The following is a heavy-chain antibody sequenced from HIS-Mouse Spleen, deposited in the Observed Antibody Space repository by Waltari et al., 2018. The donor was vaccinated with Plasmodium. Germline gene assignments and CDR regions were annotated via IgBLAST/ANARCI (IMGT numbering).Heavy chain of an antibody. V-gene: IGHV1-2*02. CDR3: ARDHWGDAFDI. J-gene: IGHJ3*02. D-gene: IGHD7-27*01. CDR2: INPNSGVT. Sequence: QVQLVQSGAEVKKPGASVKVSCKASGYTFTGYYMHWVRQAPGQGLEGMGWINPNSGVTNYAQKFQGRVTMARDTSISTAYMELGRLRSDDTAVYYCARDHWGDAFDIWGQGTMVTVSS. CDR1: GYTFTGYY.